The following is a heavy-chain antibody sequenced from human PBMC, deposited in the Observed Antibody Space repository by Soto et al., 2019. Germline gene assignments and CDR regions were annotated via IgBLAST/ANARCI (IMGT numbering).Heavy chain of an antibody. CDR3: AKENGFQFVNFGASGFDY. J-gene: IGHJ4*02. CDR2: ISGSGSST. Sequence: EVQLLGSGGGLVQPGGSLRLSCAASGFRFSSKAMSWVRQAPGKGLEWVSIISGSGSSTYYTDSLKGRFTISRDNSKNMVYLEMNYLRAEDTAVYYCAKENGFQFVNFGASGFDYWGQGSLVSVSS. D-gene: IGHD6-6*01. V-gene: IGHV3-23*01. CDR1: GFRFSSKA.